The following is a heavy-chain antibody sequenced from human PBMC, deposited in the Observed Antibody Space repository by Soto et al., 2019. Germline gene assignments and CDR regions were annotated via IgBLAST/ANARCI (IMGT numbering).Heavy chain of an antibody. J-gene: IGHJ3*02. CDR2: IYWDDDK. CDR3: AHIKFYYDSSGYYPHGFDI. D-gene: IGHD3-22*01. V-gene: IGHV2-5*02. Sequence: GSGPTLVNPTQTVTLTCTFSGLSLSTRGVGVGWIRQPPGKALEWLAVIYWDDDKRYRPSLKSSLTITKDTSKNQVALTMTNMDPVDTATYYCAHIKFYYDSSGYYPHGFDIWGQGTMVTVSS. CDR1: GLSLSTRGVG.